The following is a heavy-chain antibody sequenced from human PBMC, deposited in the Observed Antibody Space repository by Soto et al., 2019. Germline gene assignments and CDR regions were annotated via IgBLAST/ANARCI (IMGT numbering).Heavy chain of an antibody. V-gene: IGHV3-7*01. D-gene: IGHD2-21*01. CDR1: GFTFSSYW. CDR2: TKPDGSEK. Sequence: EVHLVESGGGLVQPGGSLRLSCAASGFTFSSYWMTWVRQAPGKGLEWVANTKPDGSEKNYVGSVKGRFTISGDNAKNSLFLQMDSLRAEDTAVYYCARVAYVDESFDYWGQGTLVTVSS. J-gene: IGHJ4*02. CDR3: ARVAYVDESFDY.